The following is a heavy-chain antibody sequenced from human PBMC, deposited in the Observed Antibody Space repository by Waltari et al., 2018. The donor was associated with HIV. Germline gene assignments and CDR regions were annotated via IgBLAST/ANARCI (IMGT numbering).Heavy chain of an antibody. Sequence: EVQLVESGGGLVKPGGSLRLSCAASGFTFSTYNMNWVRQAPGQVVEWSSSISSVGSYIYYPDSFKGRFTISRDNAKTSLYLQMNSLRAEDTAVYYCAGGGYDYAWGTYRPFDYWGQGTLVTVSS. CDR3: AGGGYDYAWGTYRPFDY. J-gene: IGHJ4*02. CDR1: GFTFSTYN. D-gene: IGHD3-16*02. V-gene: IGHV3-21*03. CDR2: ISSVGSYI.